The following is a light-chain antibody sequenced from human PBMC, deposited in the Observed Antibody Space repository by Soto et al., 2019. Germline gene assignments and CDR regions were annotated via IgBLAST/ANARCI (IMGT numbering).Light chain of an antibody. J-gene: IGKJ4*01. Sequence: EIVVTQTPATLSVSPGERATLSCRASRGIDTYLAWYQQKRGQAPRLLIYDASNRTTGIPARFSGGGSGTDFTLSISSLETDDFAVYYCQQRSSWPLTFGGGTKVDIK. V-gene: IGKV3-11*01. CDR1: RGIDTY. CDR2: DAS. CDR3: QQRSSWPLT.